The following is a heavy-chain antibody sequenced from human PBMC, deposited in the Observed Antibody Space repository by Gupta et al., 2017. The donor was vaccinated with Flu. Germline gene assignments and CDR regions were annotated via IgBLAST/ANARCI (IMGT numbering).Heavy chain of an antibody. CDR1: GSTFTSYG. J-gene: IGHJ4*02. D-gene: IGHD3-22*01. CDR2: ISAYNGNT. Sequence: QVQLVQSGAAVKKPGASVKVSCKASGSTFTSYGISRVRQAPGQGLEWMGWISAYNGNTNYAQKLQGRVTITTDTSTSTAYMELRSLRSDDTAVYYCARIDSSGYSLPYWGQGTLVTVSS. V-gene: IGHV1-18*04. CDR3: ARIDSSGYSLPY.